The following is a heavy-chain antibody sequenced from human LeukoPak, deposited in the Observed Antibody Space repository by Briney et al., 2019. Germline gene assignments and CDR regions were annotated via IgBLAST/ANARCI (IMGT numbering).Heavy chain of an antibody. V-gene: IGHV4-4*07. CDR2: IYASGST. CDR3: ARSNDYDILTGYPPLGY. CDR1: GGSISSYY. Sequence: SETLSLTCTASGGSISSYYWSWIRQPAGKGLEWIGRIYASGSTNYNPSLKSRVTMSVDTSKNQFSLKLSSVTAADTAVYYCARSNDYDILTGYPPLGYWGQGTLVTVSS. D-gene: IGHD3-9*01. J-gene: IGHJ4*02.